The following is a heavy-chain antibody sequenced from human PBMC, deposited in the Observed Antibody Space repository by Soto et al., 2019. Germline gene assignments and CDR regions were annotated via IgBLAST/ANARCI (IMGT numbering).Heavy chain of an antibody. V-gene: IGHV3-21*01. Sequence: EVQLVESGGGLVKPGGSLRLACAASGFTLSSYSMNWVRQAPGKGLEWVSSISSSSSYIYYADSVKGRFTISRDNAKNSLYLQMNSLRAEDTAVYYCARASTWAPLGYWGQGTLVTVSS. CDR2: ISSSSSYI. D-gene: IGHD7-27*01. CDR3: ARASTWAPLGY. J-gene: IGHJ4*02. CDR1: GFTLSSYS.